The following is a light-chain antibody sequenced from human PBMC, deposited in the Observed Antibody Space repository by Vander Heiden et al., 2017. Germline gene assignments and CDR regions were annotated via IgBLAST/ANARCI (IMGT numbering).Light chain of an antibody. V-gene: IGKV1-39*01. CDR1: QNIGSY. CDR2: ATS. CDR3: QQTDSTLALT. J-gene: IGKJ4*01. Sequence: DIQMTQSPSSLSASVGDRVTITCRASQNIGSYLNWYQQKPGKAPKVLIYATSTLQSGVPSRFSGSGYGTDFTLTISSRQPEDFATYYCQQTDSTLALTFGGGTKVEIE.